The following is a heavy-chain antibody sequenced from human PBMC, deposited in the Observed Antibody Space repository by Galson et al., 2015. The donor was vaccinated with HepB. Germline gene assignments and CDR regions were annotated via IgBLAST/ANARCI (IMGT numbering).Heavy chain of an antibody. CDR2: ILYDGSNK. Sequence: SLRHSCAAYGFTFSSYGMHWVRQAPGKGLEWVAVILYDGSNKYYADSVKGRFTISRDNSKNTLYLQMNSLRAEDTAVYYCARDEGWPGGYYYYYYGMDVWGQGTTVTVSS. J-gene: IGHJ6*02. CDR1: GFTFSSYG. D-gene: IGHD4-23*01. V-gene: IGHV3-33*01. CDR3: ARDEGWPGGYYYYYYGMDV.